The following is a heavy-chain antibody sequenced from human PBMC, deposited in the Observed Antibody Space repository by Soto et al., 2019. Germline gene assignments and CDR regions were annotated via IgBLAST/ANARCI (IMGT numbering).Heavy chain of an antibody. V-gene: IGHV1-24*01. D-gene: IGHD2-8*01. Sequence: GASVKVSCKVSGYTLTELSMHWVRQAPGKGLEWMGGFDPEDGETTYAQKFQGRVTMTEDTSTDTAYMELSSLRSEDTAVYYCATEYCTNGVCFNWFDPWGQGTLVTVSS. CDR1: GYTLTELS. J-gene: IGHJ5*02. CDR2: FDPEDGET. CDR3: ATEYCTNGVCFNWFDP.